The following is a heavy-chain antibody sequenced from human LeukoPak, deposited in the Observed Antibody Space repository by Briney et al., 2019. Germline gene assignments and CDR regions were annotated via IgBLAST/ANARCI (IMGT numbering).Heavy chain of an antibody. CDR1: GFTFYDYA. D-gene: IGHD3-10*01. V-gene: IGHV3-9*01. J-gene: IGHJ6*02. CDR2: ISGNSGSI. CDR3: ATARPYGSGSYYTKALGQQYGMDV. Sequence: GGSLRLSCAASGFTFYDYAMHWVRHAPGKGLEWVSGISGNSGSIGYADSVKGRFTISRDNAKNSLYLQMNSLRAEDTALYYCATARPYGSGSYYTKALGQQYGMDVWGQGTTVTVSS.